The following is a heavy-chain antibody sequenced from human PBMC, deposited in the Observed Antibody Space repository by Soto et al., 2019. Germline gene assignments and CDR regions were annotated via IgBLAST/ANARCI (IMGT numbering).Heavy chain of an antibody. CDR3: ARDSEGPAATRGLYYYYGMDV. J-gene: IGHJ6*02. V-gene: IGHV1-69*13. D-gene: IGHD2-2*01. Sequence: SVKVSCKASGGTFSSYAISWVRQAPGQGLELMGGIIPIFGTANYAQKFQGRVTITADESTSTAYMELSSLRSEDTAVYYCARDSEGPAATRGLYYYYGMDVWGQGTTVTVYS. CDR2: IIPIFGTA. CDR1: GGTFSSYA.